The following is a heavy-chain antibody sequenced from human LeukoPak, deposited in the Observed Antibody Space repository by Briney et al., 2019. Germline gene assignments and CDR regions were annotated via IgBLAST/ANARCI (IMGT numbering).Heavy chain of an antibody. Sequence: PGGSLRLSCAASGFTFRSYEMTWVRQAPGKGLEWDSYISGSGKTIYYADSVKGRFTISRDNAKNSLYLQMNSLRVGDMAYYYCARGSRGEGAHDAFDIWGQGTMVTVSS. CDR2: ISGSGKTI. D-gene: IGHD3-10*01. J-gene: IGHJ3*02. V-gene: IGHV3-48*03. CDR3: ARGSRGEGAHDAFDI. CDR1: GFTFRSYE.